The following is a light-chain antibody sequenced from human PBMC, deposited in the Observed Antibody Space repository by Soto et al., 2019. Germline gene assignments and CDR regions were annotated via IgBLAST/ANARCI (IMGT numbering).Light chain of an antibody. CDR3: QEYNSYTWT. V-gene: IGKV3-15*01. Sequence: DIVMTQSPATLSVSPGERATLSCGASQSVSSSLAWYQQKPGQAPRLLIYGASTRATGIPARFSGSGSGTEFTLTISSLQPDDFASFYCQEYNSYTWTFGQGTKVDIK. CDR1: QSVSSS. J-gene: IGKJ1*01. CDR2: GAS.